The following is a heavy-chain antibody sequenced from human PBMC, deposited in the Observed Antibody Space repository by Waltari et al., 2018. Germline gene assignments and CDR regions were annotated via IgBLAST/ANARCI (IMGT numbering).Heavy chain of an antibody. CDR1: GFTFSSYW. CDR3: VRGLYKGGIDY. J-gene: IGHJ4*02. CDR2: NNSDGGST. V-gene: IGHV3-74*01. Sequence: EVQLVESGGGLVQPGGSLRLSCAASGFTFSSYWMHWVRQAPGKGLVWVSRNNSDGGSTSYADSVKGRFTISRDNAKNTLYLQMNSLRAEDTAVYYCVRGLYKGGIDYWGQGTLVTVSS. D-gene: IGHD3-16*01.